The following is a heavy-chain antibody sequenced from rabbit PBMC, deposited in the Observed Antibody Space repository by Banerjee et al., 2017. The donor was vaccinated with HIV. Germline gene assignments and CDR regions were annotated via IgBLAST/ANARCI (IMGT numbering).Heavy chain of an antibody. J-gene: IGHJ4*01. CDR2: IVAGSSGST. Sequence: QEQLVESGGGLVQPEGSLTLTCKASGFTLSNNYYKCWVRQAPGKGLEWIGCIVAGSSGSTYYASWAKGRFTISKTSSTTVTLQMTSLTAADTATYFCARAIAGDGGYGVDRFNLWGQGPSSPS. D-gene: IGHD1-1*01. CDR1: GFTLSNNYY. V-gene: IGHV1S45*01. CDR3: ARAIAGDGGYGVDRFNL.